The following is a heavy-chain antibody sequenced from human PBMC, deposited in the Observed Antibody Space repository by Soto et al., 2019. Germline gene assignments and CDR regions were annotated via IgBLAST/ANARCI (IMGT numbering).Heavy chain of an antibody. Sequence: PSETLSLTCTVSGGSISSYYWSWIRQPPGKGLEWIGYIYYSGSTNYNPSLKSRVTISVDTSKNQFSLKLSSVTAADTAVYYCARLDVLRFLEWPRYYYYMDVWGKGTTVTVSS. CDR3: ARLDVLRFLEWPRYYYYMDV. CDR1: GGSISSYY. CDR2: IYYSGST. D-gene: IGHD3-3*01. J-gene: IGHJ6*03. V-gene: IGHV4-59*01.